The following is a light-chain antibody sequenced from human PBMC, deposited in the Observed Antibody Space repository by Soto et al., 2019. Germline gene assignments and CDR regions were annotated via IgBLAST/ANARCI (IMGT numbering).Light chain of an antibody. CDR3: QHYGSSHSNT. V-gene: IGKV3-20*01. Sequence: EIVLTQSPGTLSLSPGERSTLSCRASQSVSSNSLAWYQHKPGQAPRLVIYDASSRATGTPDRFSGSGSGTDFTLTISRLEPEDFAVYYCQHYGSSHSNTFGQGTRLEIK. CDR1: QSVSSNS. CDR2: DAS. J-gene: IGKJ5*01.